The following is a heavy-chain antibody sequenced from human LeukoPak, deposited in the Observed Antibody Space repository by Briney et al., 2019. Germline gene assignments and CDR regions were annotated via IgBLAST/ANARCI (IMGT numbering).Heavy chain of an antibody. V-gene: IGHV3-23*01. CDR3: ARGPPDTTVTQSEYLRH. CDR1: GFTFSSYS. J-gene: IGHJ1*01. D-gene: IGHD4-17*01. CDR2: ISGSGGST. Sequence: GGSLRLSCAASGFTFSSYSMNWVRQAPGKGLEWVSAISGSGGSTYYADSVKGRFTISRDNSKNTLYLQMNSLRAEDTAVYYCARGPPDTTVTQSEYLRHWGQGTLVTVSS.